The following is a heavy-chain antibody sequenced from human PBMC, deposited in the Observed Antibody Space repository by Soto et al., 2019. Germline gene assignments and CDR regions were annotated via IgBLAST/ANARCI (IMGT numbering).Heavy chain of an antibody. Sequence: PGGSLRLSCAASGFTFSSYDMHWVRQATGKGLEWVSAIGTAGDTYYPGSVKGRFTISRENAKNSLYLQMNSLRAGDTAVYYCARTRAGARTMDVCGQGTTVTVYS. CDR1: GFTFSSYD. D-gene: IGHD6-19*01. V-gene: IGHV3-13*01. J-gene: IGHJ6*02. CDR3: ARTRAGARTMDV. CDR2: IGTAGDT.